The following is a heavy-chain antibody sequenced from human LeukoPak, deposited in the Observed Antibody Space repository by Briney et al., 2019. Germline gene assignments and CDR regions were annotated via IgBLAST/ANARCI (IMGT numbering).Heavy chain of an antibody. CDR3: ARHSHVGPYYFDY. CDR1: GGSISSYY. J-gene: IGHJ4*02. CDR2: IYTSGST. Sequence: SETLSLTCTVSGGSISSYYWSWIQQPPGKGLEWIGYIYTSGSTNYNPSLKSRVTISVDTSKNQFSLKLSSVTAADTAVYYCARHSHVGPYYFDYWGQGTLVTVSS. V-gene: IGHV4-4*09. D-gene: IGHD1-26*01.